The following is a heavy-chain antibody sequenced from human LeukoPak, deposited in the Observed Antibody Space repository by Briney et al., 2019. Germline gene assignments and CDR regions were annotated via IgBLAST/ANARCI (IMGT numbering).Heavy chain of an antibody. J-gene: IGHJ4*02. CDR2: ISGSGGST. V-gene: IGHV3-23*01. Sequence: PGGSLRLSCAASGFTFSSHAMSWVRQAPGKGLEWVSAISGSGGSTYYADSVKGRCTISRDKSKNTLYLQMNSLRAEDTAVYYCAKGLAVAGHFDYWGQGTLVTVSS. D-gene: IGHD6-19*01. CDR3: AKGLAVAGHFDY. CDR1: GFTFSSHA.